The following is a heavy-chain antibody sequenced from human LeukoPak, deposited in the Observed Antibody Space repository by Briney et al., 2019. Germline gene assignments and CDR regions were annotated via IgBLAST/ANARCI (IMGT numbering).Heavy chain of an antibody. Sequence: PGGSLRLSCSASGFTFSSYEMNWVRQAPGKGLEWVSYISSSGSTIYYADSVKGRFTISRDNAKNSLYLQMNSLRAEDTAVYYSARKAYCGGDCYSFDYWGQGTLVTVSS. D-gene: IGHD2-21*01. J-gene: IGHJ4*02. CDR1: GFTFSSYE. CDR2: ISSSGSTI. CDR3: ARKAYCGGDCYSFDY. V-gene: IGHV3-48*03.